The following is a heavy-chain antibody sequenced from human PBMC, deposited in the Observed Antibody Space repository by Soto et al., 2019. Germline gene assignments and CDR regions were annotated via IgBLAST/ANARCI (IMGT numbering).Heavy chain of an antibody. CDR1: GGSISSGGYY. J-gene: IGHJ4*02. D-gene: IGHD5-18*01. V-gene: IGHV4-31*03. CDR3: ARDGVDTAMAIDY. Sequence: QVQLQESGPGLVKPSQTLSLTCTVSGGSISSGGYYWSWIRQHPGKGLEWIGYISYSGSTYYNPSLKSRVTISVDTSKNQFSLKLSSVTAADTAVYYCARDGVDTAMAIDYWGQGTLVTVSS. CDR2: ISYSGST.